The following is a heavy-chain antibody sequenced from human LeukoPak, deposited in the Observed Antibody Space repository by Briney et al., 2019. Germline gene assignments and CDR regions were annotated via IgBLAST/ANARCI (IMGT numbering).Heavy chain of an antibody. J-gene: IGHJ6*02. CDR1: GYTFTGYY. V-gene: IGHV1-2*04. CDR2: INPNSGGT. D-gene: IGHD2-2*01. CDR3: ARVGMTYCSSTSCYGRGYYYGMDV. Sequence: ASVKVSCKASGYTFTGYYMHWVRQAPGQGLEWMGWINPNSGGTNYAQKFQGWVTMTRDTSISTAYMELSRLRSDDTAVYYCARVGMTYCSSTSCYGRGYYYGMDVWGQGTTVTVSS.